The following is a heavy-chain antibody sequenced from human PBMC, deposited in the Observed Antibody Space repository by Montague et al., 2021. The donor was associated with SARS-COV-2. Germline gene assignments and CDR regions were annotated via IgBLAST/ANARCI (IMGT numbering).Heavy chain of an antibody. D-gene: IGHD6-25*01. Sequence: PALVKPTQNLTLTCSLSGLSLDSIGMCVTWIRQPPGKALEWLAFIDWDDDKHYNASLKTRLAISRDTSKNQVVLRMTHMGVVDTATYYCARTGGYGRNWFDSWGQGILVTVSS. CDR2: IDWDDDK. V-gene: IGHV2-70*13. J-gene: IGHJ5*01. CDR3: ARTGGYGRNWFDS. CDR1: GLSLDSIGMC.